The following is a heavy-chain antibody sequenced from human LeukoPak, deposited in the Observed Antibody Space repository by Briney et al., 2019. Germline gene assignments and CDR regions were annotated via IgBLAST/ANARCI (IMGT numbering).Heavy chain of an antibody. CDR3: ARKYSGSYTTADAFDI. CDR2: IYHSGST. V-gene: IGHV4-38-2*02. J-gene: IGHJ3*02. D-gene: IGHD1-26*01. Sequence: SETLSLTCTVSGYSISSGYYWGWIRQPPGKGLEWIGSIYHSGSTYYNPSLKSRVTISVDTSKNQFSLKLSSVTAADTAVYYCARKYSGSYTTADAFDIWGQGTMVTVSS. CDR1: GYSISSGYY.